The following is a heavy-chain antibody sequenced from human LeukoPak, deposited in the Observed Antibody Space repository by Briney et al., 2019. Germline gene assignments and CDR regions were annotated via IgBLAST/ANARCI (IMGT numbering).Heavy chain of an antibody. Sequence: GGSLRLSCAGSGFTFSGYSLNWVRQAPGKGLEWVSSISSSSSYIYYADPVKGRFTISRDNAKNSLYLQMNSLRAEDTAVYYCARDLAIRGSSSDYWGQGTLVTVSS. CDR1: GFTFSGYS. V-gene: IGHV3-21*01. J-gene: IGHJ4*02. CDR2: ISSSSSYI. D-gene: IGHD6-6*01. CDR3: ARDLAIRGSSSDY.